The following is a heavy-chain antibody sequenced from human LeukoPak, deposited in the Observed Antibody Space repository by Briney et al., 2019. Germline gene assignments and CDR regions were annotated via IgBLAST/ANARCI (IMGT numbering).Heavy chain of an antibody. CDR1: GGSINSYY. D-gene: IGHD6-13*01. CDR3: ASVYSSRTYWFDP. Sequence: NSSESLSLTCIIPGGSINSYYWSWIRQPPGKGLQWIGYIYYSGSISYNPSLKSRATISVDTSKNQLSLKLTSVTAADTAVYYCASVYSSRTYWFDPWGQGTLVTVS. CDR2: IYYSGSI. J-gene: IGHJ5*02. V-gene: IGHV4-59*01.